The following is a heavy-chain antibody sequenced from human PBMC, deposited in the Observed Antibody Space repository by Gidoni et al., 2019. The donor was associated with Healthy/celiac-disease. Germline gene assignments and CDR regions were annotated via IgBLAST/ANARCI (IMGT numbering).Heavy chain of an antibody. Sequence: EVQLVETGGGLIQPGGSLSLSCAASGFTVSSNYMSWVRQAPGKGLEWGSVIYSGGSTYYADSVKGRFTISRDNSKNTLYLQMNSLRAEDTAVYYCASPYYYDSSGRRTDAFDIWGQGTMVTVSS. V-gene: IGHV3-53*02. D-gene: IGHD3-22*01. CDR1: GFTVSSNY. J-gene: IGHJ3*02. CDR2: IYSGGST. CDR3: ASPYYYDSSGRRTDAFDI.